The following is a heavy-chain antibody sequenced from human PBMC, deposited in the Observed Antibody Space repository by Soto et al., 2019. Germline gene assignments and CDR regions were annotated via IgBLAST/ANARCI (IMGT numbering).Heavy chain of an antibody. CDR1: GGTFSSYA. D-gene: IGHD3-22*01. V-gene: IGHV1-69*13. CDR2: IIPIFGTA. J-gene: IGHJ6*02. CDR3: AYYYDSSGYYYYYGMDV. Sequence: ASVKVSCKASGGTFSSYAISWVRQAPGQGLEWMGGIIPIFGTANYAQKFQGRVTITADESTSTAYMELSSLRSEDTAVYYCAYYYDSSGYYYYYGMDVWGQGTTVTVSS.